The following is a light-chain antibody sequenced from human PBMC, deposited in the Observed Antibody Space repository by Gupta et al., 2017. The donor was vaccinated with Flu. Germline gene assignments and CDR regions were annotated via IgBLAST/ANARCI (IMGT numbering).Light chain of an antibody. CDR3: QGWDSSAGRV. CDR2: KDI. V-gene: IGLV3-9*01. CDR1: IIGSKN. Sequence: SSALPQPLSVSLALGQTARITCGGNIIGSKNVHWYQQKPGQAPMVVIYKDIKRPSGIPERFSGSTSGNTATLTISRARAGEEADYYCQGWDSSAGRVFGGGTKLTVL. J-gene: IGLJ3*02.